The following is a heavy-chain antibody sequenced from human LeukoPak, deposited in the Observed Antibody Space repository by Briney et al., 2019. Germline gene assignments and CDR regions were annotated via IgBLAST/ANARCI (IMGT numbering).Heavy chain of an antibody. CDR3: VRSSGLPYYQSSGKEDLDYYYMDV. CDR1: EFILSSYD. CDR2: MSYSTRTI. V-gene: IGHV3-48*03. D-gene: IGHD3-10*01. Sequence: GGSLRLSCVVSEFILSSYDMNWVRQAPGKGPEWIAHMSYSTRTIEYADSVKGRFTISRDDTKNSVFLQMNSLRVEDTALYYCVRSSGLPYYQSSGKEDLDYYYMDVWGKGTTVTVSS. J-gene: IGHJ6*03.